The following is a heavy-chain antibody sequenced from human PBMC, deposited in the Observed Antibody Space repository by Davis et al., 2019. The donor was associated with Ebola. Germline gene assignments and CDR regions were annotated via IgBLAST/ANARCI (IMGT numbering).Heavy chain of an antibody. J-gene: IGHJ4*02. CDR3: ARALLRYFDWSYYFDY. CDR2: IYYSGST. CDR1: GGSISSYY. V-gene: IGHV4-59*12. Sequence: MPSETLSLTCTVSGGSISSYYWSWIRQPPGKGLEWIGYIYYSGSTNYNPSLKSRVTISVDASKNQFSLKLSSVTAADTAVYYCARALLRYFDWSYYFDYWGQGTLVTVSS. D-gene: IGHD3-9*01.